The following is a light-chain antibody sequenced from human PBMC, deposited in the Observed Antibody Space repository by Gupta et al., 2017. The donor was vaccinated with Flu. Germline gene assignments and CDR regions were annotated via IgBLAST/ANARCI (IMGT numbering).Light chain of an antibody. CDR2: KAS. CDR3: QQYNSYSRT. V-gene: IGKV1-5*03. Sequence: DIQMTQSPSTLSASVGDRVTITCQASQSISNWLAWYQQKPGKAPKLLIYKASSLESGVPPRFSGSGSGTEFTLTINSLQPDDFATYYCQQYNSYSRTFGQGTKVEIK. J-gene: IGKJ1*01. CDR1: QSISNW.